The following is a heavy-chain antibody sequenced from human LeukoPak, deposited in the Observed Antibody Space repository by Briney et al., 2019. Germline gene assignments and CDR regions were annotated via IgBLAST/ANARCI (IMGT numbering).Heavy chain of an antibody. J-gene: IGHJ4*02. Sequence: ASVKVSCKASGYTFTGYYMQWVRQAPGQGLEWMGWINPNSGGTNYAQKFQGRVTMTRDTSISTAYMELSRLRSDDTAVYYCARDLEDSSGWYPIDYWGQGTLVTVSS. CDR1: GYTFTGYY. V-gene: IGHV1-2*02. CDR2: INPNSGGT. D-gene: IGHD6-19*01. CDR3: ARDLEDSSGWYPIDY.